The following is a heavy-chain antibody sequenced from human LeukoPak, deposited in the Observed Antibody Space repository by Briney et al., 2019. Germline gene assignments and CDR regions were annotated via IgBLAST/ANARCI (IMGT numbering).Heavy chain of an antibody. J-gene: IGHJ4*02. CDR3: ARVFMVRGVIFDGFDY. CDR1: GYTFTSYG. D-gene: IGHD3-10*01. V-gene: IGHV1-18*01. CDR2: ISAYNGNT. Sequence: ASVKVSCKASGYTFTSYGISWVRPAPGQGLEWMGWISAYNGNTNYAQKLQGRVTMTTDTSTSTAYMELRSLRSDDTAVYYCARVFMVRGVIFDGFDYWGQGTLVTVSS.